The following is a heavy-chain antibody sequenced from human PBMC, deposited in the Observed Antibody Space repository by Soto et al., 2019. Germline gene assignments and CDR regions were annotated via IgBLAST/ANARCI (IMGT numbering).Heavy chain of an antibody. CDR1: GFTFSSYA. CDR3: GRCTSTSCHLGSDY. D-gene: IGHD2-2*01. J-gene: IGHJ4*02. V-gene: IGHV3-30-3*01. Sequence: GGSLRLSCAASGFTFSSYAMNWVRQAPGKGLEWVALISYDGSNKYYADSVRGRFTISRDSSTNTLFPQMNSLRAADTAVYYCGRCTSTSCHLGSDYWGQGTLVTVSS. CDR2: ISYDGSNK.